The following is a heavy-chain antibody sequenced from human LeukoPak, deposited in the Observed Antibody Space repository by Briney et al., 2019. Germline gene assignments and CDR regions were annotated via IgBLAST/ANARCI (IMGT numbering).Heavy chain of an antibody. J-gene: IGHJ5*02. CDR3: AREDGSSWDPNWFDP. V-gene: IGHV6-1*01. CDR2: TYYRSKWYN. D-gene: IGHD6-13*01. Sequence: SQTLSLTCAISGDSASSNSGAWNWIRQSPSRGLEWLGRTYYRSKWYNDYAVSVKSRITINPDTSKNQFSLQLNSVTPEDTAVYYCAREDGSSWDPNWFDPWGQGTLVTVSS. CDR1: GDSASSNSGA.